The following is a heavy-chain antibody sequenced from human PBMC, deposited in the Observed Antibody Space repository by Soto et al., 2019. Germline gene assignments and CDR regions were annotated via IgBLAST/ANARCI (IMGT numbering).Heavy chain of an antibody. D-gene: IGHD6-19*01. CDR3: ARDSAQYNSGWYLYYFEY. CDR2: ISAYNGNT. V-gene: IGHV1-18*01. CDR1: GYTFTSYG. J-gene: IGHJ4*02. Sequence: GASVKVSCKASGYTFTSYGISWVRQAPGQGLEWMGWISAYNGNTNYAQKLQGRVTMTTDTSTSTAYMELRSLRSDDTAVYYCARDSAQYNSGWYLYYFEYWGQGTPVTVSS.